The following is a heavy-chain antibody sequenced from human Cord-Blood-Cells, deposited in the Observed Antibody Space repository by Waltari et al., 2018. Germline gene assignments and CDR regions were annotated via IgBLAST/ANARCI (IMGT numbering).Heavy chain of an antibody. D-gene: IGHD2-21*02. Sequence: QVQLVESGGGVVQPGRSLRRACAASGFTFSSYAMHWGGQAPGKGLEWVAVISYDGSNKYYADSVKGRFTISRDNSKNTLYLQMNSLRAEDTAVYYCARGNRHIVVVTAHFDYWGQGTLVTVSS. CDR2: ISYDGSNK. V-gene: IGHV3-30*04. J-gene: IGHJ4*02. CDR3: ARGNRHIVVVTAHFDY. CDR1: GFTFSSYA.